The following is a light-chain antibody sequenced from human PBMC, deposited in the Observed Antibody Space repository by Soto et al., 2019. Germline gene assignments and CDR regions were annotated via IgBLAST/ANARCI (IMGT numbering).Light chain of an antibody. CDR3: QQYDNLRWT. V-gene: IGKV1-33*01. CDR1: QDISNY. J-gene: IGKJ1*01. CDR2: DAS. Sequence: DIQMTQSPSSLSASVGDRVTITCQASQDISNYLNWYQQKPGKAPKLLIYDASNLETGVPSRFSGSGSGTDFTFIISSLQHEYISTYYCQQYDNLRWTFGQGTKVEIK.